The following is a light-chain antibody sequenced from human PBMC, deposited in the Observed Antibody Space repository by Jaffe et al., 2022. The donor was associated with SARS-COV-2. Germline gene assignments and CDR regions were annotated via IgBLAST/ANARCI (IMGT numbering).Light chain of an antibody. J-gene: IGKJ5*01. CDR2: DAS. CDR3: QQRNSWPLA. Sequence: EIVLTQSPATLSLSPGERATLSCRASQSINRYLAWYQQRPGQAPRLLIYDASNRATGIPARFSGSGSGTDFTLTISSLEPEDSAVYYCQQRNSWPLAFGQGTRLEIK. CDR1: QSINRY. V-gene: IGKV3-11*01.